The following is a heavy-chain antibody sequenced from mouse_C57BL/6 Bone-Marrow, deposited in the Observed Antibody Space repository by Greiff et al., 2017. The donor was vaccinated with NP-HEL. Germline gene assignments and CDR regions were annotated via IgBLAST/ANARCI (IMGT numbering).Heavy chain of an antibody. V-gene: IGHV1-59*01. CDR3: AITGLDY. D-gene: IGHD4-1*01. Sequence: VQLQQSGAELVRPGTSVKLSCKASGYTFTSYWMHWVKQRPGQGLEWIGVIDPSDSYTNYNQKFKGKATLTVDTSSSTAYMQLSSLTSEDSAVYYCAITGLDYWGQGTTLTVSS. CDR2: IDPSDSYT. J-gene: IGHJ2*01. CDR1: GYTFTSYW.